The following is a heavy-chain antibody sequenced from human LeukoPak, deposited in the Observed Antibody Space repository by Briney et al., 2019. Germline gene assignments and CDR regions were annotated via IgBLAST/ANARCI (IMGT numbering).Heavy chain of an antibody. V-gene: IGHV4-30-2*01. J-gene: IGHJ4*02. D-gene: IGHD3-16*02. Sequence: SQTLSLTCTVSGGSISSGGYYWSWFRQPPGKGLEWIGYIYHSGSTYYNPSLKSRVTISVDRSKNQFSLKLSSVTAADTAVYYCARDSPLGLVWGQGTLVTVSS. CDR1: GGSISSGGYY. CDR3: ARDSPLGLV. CDR2: IYHSGST.